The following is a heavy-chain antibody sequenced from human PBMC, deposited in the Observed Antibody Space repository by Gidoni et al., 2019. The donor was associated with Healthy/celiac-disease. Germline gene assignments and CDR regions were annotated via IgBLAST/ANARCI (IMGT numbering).Heavy chain of an antibody. V-gene: IGHV1-3*01. CDR2: INAGNGNT. Sequence: QVQLVQSGAEGKKPGASVKVSGKADGYTFTSYAMHWVRQAPGQRLEWMGWINAGNGNTKYSQTFQGRVTITSDTSASTAYMELSSLSSEDTAVYYCARVSLRLFDYWGQGTLVTVSS. CDR3: ARVSLRLFDY. D-gene: IGHD3-16*02. CDR1: GYTFTSYA. J-gene: IGHJ4*02.